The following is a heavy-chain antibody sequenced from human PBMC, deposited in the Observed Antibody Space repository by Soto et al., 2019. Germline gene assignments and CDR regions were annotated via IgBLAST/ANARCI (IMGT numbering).Heavy chain of an antibody. CDR2: IGTAGDT. CDR1: GFTFSRYD. D-gene: IGHD6-25*01. CDR3: ARVSDYYGMDV. V-gene: IGHV3-13*01. J-gene: IGHJ6*02. Sequence: GGSLRLSCAASGFTFSRYDMHWVRQATGKGLEWVSAIGTAGDTYYPGSVKGRFTISRENAKNSLYLQMNSLRAEDTAVYYCARVSDYYGMDVWGQGTTVTVSS.